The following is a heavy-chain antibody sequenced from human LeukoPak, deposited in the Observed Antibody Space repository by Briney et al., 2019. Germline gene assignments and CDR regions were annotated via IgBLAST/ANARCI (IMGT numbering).Heavy chain of an antibody. CDR2: IYHSGST. CDR1: GGSFSSGGYY. Sequence: PSETLSLTCTVSGGSFSSGGYYWSWIRQPPGKGLEWIGYIYHSGSTYYNPSLKSRVTISVDRSKNQFSLKLSSVTAADTAVYYCARIVVVPATINYWGQGTLVTVSS. J-gene: IGHJ4*02. V-gene: IGHV4-30-2*01. D-gene: IGHD2-2*01. CDR3: ARIVVVPATINY.